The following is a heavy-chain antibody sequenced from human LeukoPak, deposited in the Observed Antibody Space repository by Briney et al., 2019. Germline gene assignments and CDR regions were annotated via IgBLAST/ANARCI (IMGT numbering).Heavy chain of an antibody. Sequence: GESLKISCKGSGYSFTSYWIGWVRQMPGKGLEWMGIIYPGDSDTRYSPSFQGQVTISADKSISTAYLQWSSLKASDTAMYYCARRSMRVTPAVDYYYMDVWGKGTTVTVSS. CDR2: IYPGDSDT. CDR3: ARRSMRVTPAVDYYYMDV. D-gene: IGHD2/OR15-2a*01. J-gene: IGHJ6*03. V-gene: IGHV5-51*01. CDR1: GYSFTSYW.